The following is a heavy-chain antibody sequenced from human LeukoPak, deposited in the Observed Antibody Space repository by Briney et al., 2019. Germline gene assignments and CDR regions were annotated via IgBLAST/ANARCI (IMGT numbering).Heavy chain of an antibody. J-gene: IGHJ3*02. Sequence: GGSLRLSCAASGFTFSSYSMNWVRQAPGKGLEWVSGISPSGGITYYTDSVKGRFTISRDNSKSTQSLQMNSLKTEDTAVYYCTTDAGMISHAFDIWGQGTMVTVSS. CDR3: TTDAGMISHAFDI. V-gene: IGHV3-23*01. D-gene: IGHD3/OR15-3a*01. CDR1: GFTFSSYS. CDR2: ISPSGGIT.